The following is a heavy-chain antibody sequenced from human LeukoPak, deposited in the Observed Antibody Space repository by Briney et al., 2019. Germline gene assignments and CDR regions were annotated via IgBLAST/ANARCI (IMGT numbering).Heavy chain of an antibody. Sequence: GASVKVSCKASGGTFSSYAISWVRQAPGQGLEWMGGIIPIFGTANYAQKFQGRVTITADESTSTAYMELSSLRSEDTAVYYCARDIRRWDYGYVFDYWGQGALVTVSS. J-gene: IGHJ4*02. D-gene: IGHD4-17*01. CDR2: IIPIFGTA. CDR1: GGTFSSYA. V-gene: IGHV1-69*13. CDR3: ARDIRRWDYGYVFDY.